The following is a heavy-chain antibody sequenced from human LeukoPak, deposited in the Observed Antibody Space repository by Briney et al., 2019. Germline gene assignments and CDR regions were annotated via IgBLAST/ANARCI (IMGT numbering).Heavy chain of an antibody. Sequence: GRSLRLSCAASGFTFYDYAMNWVRQAPGKGLEWVSGISWNSGTIGYADSVKGRFTISRDNARNSLYLQMNSLRAEDTALYYCSKTSIYYSMDVWGQGTPVTVSS. CDR3: SKTSIYYSMDV. CDR2: ISWNSGTI. D-gene: IGHD2/OR15-2a*01. J-gene: IGHJ6*02. V-gene: IGHV3-9*01. CDR1: GFTFYDYA.